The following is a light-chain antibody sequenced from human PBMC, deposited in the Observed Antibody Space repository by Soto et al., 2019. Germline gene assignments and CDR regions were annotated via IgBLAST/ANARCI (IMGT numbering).Light chain of an antibody. CDR3: QQYGDSLLS. CDR1: QSISSSY. CDR2: HAS. J-gene: IGKJ4*01. V-gene: IGKV3-20*01. Sequence: ENVLPQYPGTLSLSPGERATLSCRASQSISSSYLAWYQQKPGQTPRLLIYHASNRATGIPDRFSGSGSGTDFTLTISRLEPEDFAVYYCQQYGDSLLSFGGGTKVEIK.